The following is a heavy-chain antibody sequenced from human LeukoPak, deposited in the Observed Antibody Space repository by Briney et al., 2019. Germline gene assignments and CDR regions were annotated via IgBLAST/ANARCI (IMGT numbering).Heavy chain of an antibody. CDR2: INAGNGNT. V-gene: IGHV1-3*01. D-gene: IGHD1-26*01. J-gene: IGHJ4*02. Sequence: ASVKVSCKASGYTFSRYGMHWVRQAPGQRLEWMGWINAGNGNTKYSQKFQGRVTITRDTSASTAYMELSSLRSEDTAVYYCARVGGSYYRFDYWGQGTLVTVSS. CDR3: ARVGGSYYRFDY. CDR1: GYTFSRYG.